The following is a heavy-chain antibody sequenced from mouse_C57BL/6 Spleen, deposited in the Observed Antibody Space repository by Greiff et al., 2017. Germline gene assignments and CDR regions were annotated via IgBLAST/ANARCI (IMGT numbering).Heavy chain of an antibody. CDR2: INPNNGGT. V-gene: IGHV1-26*01. CDR1: GYTFTDYY. Sequence: EVQLQRSGPELVKPGASVKISCKASGYTFTDYYMNWVKQSHGKSLEWIGDINPNNGGTSYNQKFKGKATLTVDKSSSTAYMELRSLTSEDSAVYYCARYYYGSSFDYWGQGTTLTVSS. D-gene: IGHD1-1*01. J-gene: IGHJ2*01. CDR3: ARYYYGSSFDY.